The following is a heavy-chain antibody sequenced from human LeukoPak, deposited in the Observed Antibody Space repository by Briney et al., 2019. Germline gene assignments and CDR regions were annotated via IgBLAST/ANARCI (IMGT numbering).Heavy chain of an antibody. J-gene: IGHJ6*03. CDR1: GGSISSYY. CDR2: IYYSGST. CDR3: ARDPLVGRDYYYYYMDV. V-gene: IGHV4-59*01. Sequence: SETLSLTCTVSGGSISSYYWSWIRQPPGKGLEWIGYIYYSGSTNYNPSLKSRVTISVDTSKNQFSLKLSSVTAADTAVYYCARDPLVGRDYYYYYMDVWGKGTTVTVSS. D-gene: IGHD1-26*01.